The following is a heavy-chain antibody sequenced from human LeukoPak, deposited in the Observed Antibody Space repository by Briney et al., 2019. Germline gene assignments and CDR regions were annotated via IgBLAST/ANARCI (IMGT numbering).Heavy chain of an antibody. CDR1: GFTFSSYW. V-gene: IGHV3-74*01. J-gene: IGHJ4*02. D-gene: IGHD3-3*01. CDR2: INTDGSSA. Sequence: GGSLRLSCAASGFTFSSYWMHWVRQAPGKGLVWVSRINTDGSSASYADAVKGRFTISRDNAKNTLYLQMNSLRAEDTAVYYCAREEYDDLGYWGQGTLVTVSS. CDR3: AREEYDDLGY.